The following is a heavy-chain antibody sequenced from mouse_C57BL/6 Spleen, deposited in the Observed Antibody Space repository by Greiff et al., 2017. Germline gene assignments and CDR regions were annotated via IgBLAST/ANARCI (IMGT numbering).Heavy chain of an antibody. CDR1: GFTFSSYA. CDR3: ARWINKVVGGYFDV. V-gene: IGHV5-4*01. CDR2: LSDGGSYP. J-gene: IGHJ1*03. Sequence: DVQLVESGGGLVKPGGSLKLSCAASGFTFSSYAMSWVRQTPEKRLEWVATLSDGGSYPYYPDNVKGRFTISRDNAKNNLYLQVSHLNFEDTAMYYWARWINKVVGGYFDVWGTGTTVTVSS. D-gene: IGHD1-1*01.